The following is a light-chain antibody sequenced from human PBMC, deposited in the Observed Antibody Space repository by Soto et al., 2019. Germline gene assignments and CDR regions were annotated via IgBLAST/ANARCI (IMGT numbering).Light chain of an antibody. CDR3: GTWDSRLGAVV. CDR2: DNN. V-gene: IGLV1-51*01. J-gene: IGLJ3*02. Sequence: QSVLTQPPSVSAAPGQMVTISCFGGTSNIGKNYVSWYRQVPGTAPKLLIYDNNKRPSDIPGRFSGSKSGTSATLAITGLQAGDEAEYYCGTWDSRLGAVVFGGGTKLTVL. CDR1: TSNIGKNY.